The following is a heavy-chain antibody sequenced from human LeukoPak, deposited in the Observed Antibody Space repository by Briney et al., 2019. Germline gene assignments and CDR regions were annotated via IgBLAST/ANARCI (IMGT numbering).Heavy chain of an antibody. D-gene: IGHD6-19*01. CDR2: ISYSGPT. Sequence: PSETLSLTCTVSGGSISSYYWSWIRQPPGRGLEWIGYISYSGPTNYNPSLKSRVTMSVDTSKNQFSLKLSSVTAADTAVYYCARHSSGWTIDYWGQGTLVTVSS. CDR1: GGSISSYY. J-gene: IGHJ4*02. V-gene: IGHV4-59*08. CDR3: ARHSSGWTIDY.